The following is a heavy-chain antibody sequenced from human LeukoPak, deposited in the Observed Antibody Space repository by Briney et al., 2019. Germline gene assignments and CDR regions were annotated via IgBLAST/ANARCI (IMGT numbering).Heavy chain of an antibody. CDR3: TSRDGYNYDY. V-gene: IGHV1-69*02. CDR1: GYTFTSYY. D-gene: IGHD5-24*01. CDR2: IIPILGIA. J-gene: IGHJ4*02. Sequence: SVKVSCKASGYTFTSYYMHWVRQAPGQGLEWMGRIIPILGIANYAQKFQGRVTITADKSTSTAYMELSSLRSEDTAVYYCTSRDGYNYDYWGQGTLVTVSS.